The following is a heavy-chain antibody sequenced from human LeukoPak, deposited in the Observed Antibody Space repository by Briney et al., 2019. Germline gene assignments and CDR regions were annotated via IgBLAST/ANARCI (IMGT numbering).Heavy chain of an antibody. CDR2: ISWDGDGT. J-gene: IGHJ4*02. Sequence: GGSLRLSCTASGFTFDDYTMHWVRQAPGKGLEWASLISWDGDGTYYADSVKGRFTISRDNSKNSLYLQMNSLRTEDTALYYCAKGLSLLTGPNDSWGQGTLVTVSS. CDR1: GFTFDDYT. V-gene: IGHV3-43*01. CDR3: AKGLSLLTGPNDS. D-gene: IGHD3-9*01.